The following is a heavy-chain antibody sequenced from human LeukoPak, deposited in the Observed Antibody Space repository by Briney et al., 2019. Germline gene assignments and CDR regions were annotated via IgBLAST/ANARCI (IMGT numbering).Heavy chain of an antibody. CDR3: ARISSSSFHFDY. J-gene: IGHJ4*02. V-gene: IGHV2-70*04. CDR2: IDWDDGK. Sequence: SGPTLVNPTQTLTLTCSFSGFSLRTPEMRVNWIRQAPGKALEWLSRIDWDDGKFYSTSLKIRLTISKDTSKNQVVLTMTNMGPVDTGTYYCARISSSSFHFDYWGRGTLVTVSS. D-gene: IGHD2-2*01. CDR1: GFSLRTPEMR.